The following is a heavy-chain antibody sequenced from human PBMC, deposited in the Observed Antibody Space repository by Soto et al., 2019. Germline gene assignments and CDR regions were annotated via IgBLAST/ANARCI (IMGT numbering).Heavy chain of an antibody. Sequence: GGSLRHSCAAPGFTFSSYSMSWVRQAPGKGLEWVSYISNSSSTIYYADSVKGRFTISRDNAKNSLYLQMNSLRDEDTAVYYCARDSPGRYCSSTSCPRMDVWGQGTKVTVS. CDR3: ARDSPGRYCSSTSCPRMDV. V-gene: IGHV3-48*02. D-gene: IGHD2-2*01. J-gene: IGHJ6*02. CDR1: GFTFSSYS. CDR2: ISNSSSTI.